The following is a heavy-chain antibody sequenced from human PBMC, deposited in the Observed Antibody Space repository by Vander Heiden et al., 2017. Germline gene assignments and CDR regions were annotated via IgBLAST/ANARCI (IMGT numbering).Heavy chain of an antibody. CDR3: AKSDDY. CDR2: ISSSSGTI. J-gene: IGHJ4*02. Sequence: EVQLVESGGGLVQPGGSLRLTCVASGFTCSSYSMNWVRQAPGKGLEWLSYISSSSGTIYYADSVMGRFTISRDNAKNSVYLQMNSLRDEDTAVYYCAKSDDYWGQGTLVTVSS. V-gene: IGHV3-48*02. CDR1: GFTCSSYS.